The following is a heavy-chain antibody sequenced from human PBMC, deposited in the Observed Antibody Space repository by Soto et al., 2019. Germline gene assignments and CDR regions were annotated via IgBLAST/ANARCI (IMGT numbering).Heavy chain of an antibody. Sequence: ASVKVSCKTSGYTFTGYYIYWVRQAPGQGLEWMGWINPHSGGTDSSQKFQGRVTMTRDTSISTAYMELSSLRAEDTAVYYCAKDQYSSQMGDNWFDPWGQGTLVTVSS. D-gene: IGHD6-6*01. V-gene: IGHV1-2*02. CDR3: AKDQYSSQMGDNWFDP. J-gene: IGHJ5*02. CDR1: GYTFTGYY. CDR2: INPHSGGT.